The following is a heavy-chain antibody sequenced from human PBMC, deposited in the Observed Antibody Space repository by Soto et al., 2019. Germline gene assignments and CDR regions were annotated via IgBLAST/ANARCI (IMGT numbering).Heavy chain of an antibody. CDR1: GGSISSSSYY. D-gene: IGHD4-17*01. J-gene: IGHJ4*02. V-gene: IGHV4-39*01. CDR3: ASGDYGDPWDY. CDR2: IDYSGST. Sequence: QLQLQESGPGLVKPSETLSLTCTVSGGSISSSSYYWGWIRQPPGKGREWIGSIDYSGSTYYNPSLKSRVTIAVDTSKNQFSLRLSSVTAADTAVYYCASGDYGDPWDYWGQGTLVTVSS.